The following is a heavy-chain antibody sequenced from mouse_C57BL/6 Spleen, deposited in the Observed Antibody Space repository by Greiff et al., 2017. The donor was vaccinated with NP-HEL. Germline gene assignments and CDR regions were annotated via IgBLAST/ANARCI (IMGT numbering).Heavy chain of an antibody. J-gene: IGHJ4*01. D-gene: IGHD3-2*02. Sequence: QVQLQQSGAELVKPGASVKMSCKASGHTFTSYWITWVKQRPGQGLEWIGDIYPGSGSTNYNEKFKSKATLTVDTSSSTAYMQLSSLTSEDSAVYYCARGGRLRPHYAMDYWGQGTSVTVSS. CDR3: ARGGRLRPHYAMDY. V-gene: IGHV1-55*01. CDR1: GHTFTSYW. CDR2: IYPGSGST.